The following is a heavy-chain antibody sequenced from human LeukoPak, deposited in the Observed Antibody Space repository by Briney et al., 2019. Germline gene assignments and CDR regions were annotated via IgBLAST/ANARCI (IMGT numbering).Heavy chain of an antibody. CDR2: IYYSGST. V-gene: IGHV4-59*01. CDR3: ARDFRYSSSWSYNWFDP. D-gene: IGHD6-13*01. Sequence: SETLSLTCTVSGGSISSYYWSWIRQPPGKGLEWIGYIYYSGSTNYNPSLKSRVTISVDTSKNQFSLKLSSVTAADTAVYYCARDFRYSSSWSYNWFDPWGQGTLVTVSS. J-gene: IGHJ5*02. CDR1: GGSISSYY.